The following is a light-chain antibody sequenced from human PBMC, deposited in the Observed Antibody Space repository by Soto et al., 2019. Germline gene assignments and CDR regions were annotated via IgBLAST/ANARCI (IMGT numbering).Light chain of an antibody. J-gene: IGKJ3*01. CDR1: QLISSY. Sequence: EIVLTQSPATLSLSPGERATLSCRASQLISSYLAWYQQKPGQAPRLLIWDASNRATGIPARFSGSGSGTDFTLTITSLEPEDSAVYYCQQRSNWPPAVGPGTKVDSK. V-gene: IGKV3-11*01. CDR3: QQRSNWPPA. CDR2: DAS.